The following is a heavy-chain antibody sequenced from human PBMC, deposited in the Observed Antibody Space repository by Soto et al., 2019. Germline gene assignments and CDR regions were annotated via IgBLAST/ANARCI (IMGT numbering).Heavy chain of an antibody. J-gene: IGHJ6*02. CDR2: IKQDGSEK. CDR1: GFTFSSYW. V-gene: IGHV3-7*03. CDR3: ARELYDILTGHGMDV. Sequence: VQLVESGGGLVQPGGSLRLSCAVSGFTFSSYWMSWVRQAPGKGLEWVANIKQDGSEKHYVDSVKGRFTISRDNAKNSLYLQMNSLRAEDTAVYYCARELYDILTGHGMDVWGQGTTVTVSS. D-gene: IGHD3-9*01.